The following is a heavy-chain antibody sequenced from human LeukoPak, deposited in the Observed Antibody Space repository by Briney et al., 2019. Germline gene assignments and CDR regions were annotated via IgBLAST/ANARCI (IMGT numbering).Heavy chain of an antibody. CDR3: ATDGGVYHMDV. Sequence: ASVKVSCKASGGTFSTFAISWVRQAPGQGLEWMGGVIPLVFTPNYAQKFQGRVTLSADESTSTAYMELRSLTSEDTGVYYCATDGGVYHMDVWGNGTTVTVSS. CDR2: VIPLVFTP. V-gene: IGHV1-69*13. J-gene: IGHJ6*03. D-gene: IGHD3-16*01. CDR1: GGTFSTFA.